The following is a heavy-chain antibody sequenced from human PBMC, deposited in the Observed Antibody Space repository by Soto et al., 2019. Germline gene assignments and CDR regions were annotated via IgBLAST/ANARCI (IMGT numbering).Heavy chain of an antibody. V-gene: IGHV4-59*08. CDR2: IYYSGST. CDR1: GGSISSYY. D-gene: IGHD4-17*01. J-gene: IGHJ5*02. CDR3: ARHHDYGRWFDP. Sequence: QVQLQESGPGLVKPSETLSLTCTVSGGSISSYYWSWIRQPPGKGLEWIGYIYYSGSTNYNPSLKSRVTISVDTSKNQFSLKLSSVTAADTAVYYCARHHDYGRWFDPWGQGTLVTVSS.